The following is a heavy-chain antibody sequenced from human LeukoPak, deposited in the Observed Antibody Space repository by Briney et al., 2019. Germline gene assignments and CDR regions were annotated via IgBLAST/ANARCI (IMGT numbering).Heavy chain of an antibody. CDR3: ARELELRLEYYCYCYYMDV. D-gene: IGHD5-12*01. CDR2: IYYSGST. CDR1: GGSISSYY. J-gene: IGHJ6*03. Sequence: SETLSLTCTVSGGSISSYYWSWIRQPPGKGLEWIGYIYYSGSTNYNPSLKSRVTMSVDTSKNQFSLKLSSVTAADTAVYYCARELELRLEYYCYCYYMDVWGKGTTVTISS. V-gene: IGHV4-59*12.